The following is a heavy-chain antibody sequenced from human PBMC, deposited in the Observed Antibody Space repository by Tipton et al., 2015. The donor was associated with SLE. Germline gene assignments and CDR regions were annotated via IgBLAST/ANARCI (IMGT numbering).Heavy chain of an antibody. J-gene: IGHJ3*02. CDR1: GESFSGYY. CDR2: INHSGST. D-gene: IGHD3-3*01. V-gene: IGHV4-34*01. CDR3: ARGHFDFWSSLNAFDI. Sequence: TLSLTCAVYGESFSGYYWSWIRQPPGKGLEWIGEINHSGSTNYNPSLKSRVAISVDTSKNQFSLKLSSVTAADTAVYFCARGHFDFWSSLNAFDIWGQGTMVTVSS.